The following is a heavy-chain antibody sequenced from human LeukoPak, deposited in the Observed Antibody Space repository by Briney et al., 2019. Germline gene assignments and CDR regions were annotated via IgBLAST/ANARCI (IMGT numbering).Heavy chain of an antibody. V-gene: IGHV4-59*01. CDR1: GGSISSYF. CDR2: IYYTGST. CDR3: ARVCQGGGSTSCFDY. D-gene: IGHD2-2*01. Sequence: PSETLSLTCTVSGGSISSYFWSWIRQPPGKGLEWIGYIYYTGSTNYNPSLKSRVSISVDTSKNRFSLKLSSVTAADTAVYYCARVCQGGGSTSCFDYWGQGTLVTVSS. J-gene: IGHJ4*02.